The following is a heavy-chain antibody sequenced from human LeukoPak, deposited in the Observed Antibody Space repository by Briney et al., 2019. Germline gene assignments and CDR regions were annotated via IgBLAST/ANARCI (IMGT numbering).Heavy chain of an antibody. J-gene: IGHJ6*02. Sequence: PSETLSLTCAVYGGSFSGFHWSWVRPPPGKGLEWIGGIKHSGRTHYNPSLKSRVTISVDTSKNKFSLKLSSVTAADTAVYYCANKGEALVAIGGSYGMDVWGQGTTVTVSS. CDR1: GGSFSGFH. CDR3: ANKGEALVAIGGSYGMDV. CDR2: IKHSGRT. V-gene: IGHV4-34*01. D-gene: IGHD5-12*01.